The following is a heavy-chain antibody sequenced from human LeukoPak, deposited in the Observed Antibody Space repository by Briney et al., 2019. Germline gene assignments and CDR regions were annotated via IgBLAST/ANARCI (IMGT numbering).Heavy chain of an antibody. Sequence: LSLTCAVYSGSFTDYYWIWIRQPPGKGLEWIAFITSRGSPIYYADSVKGRFTISRDNANHSLFLQMDSLRAEDTAIYYCTRVPGVVYYDYMDVWGKGTTVTVSS. CDR2: ITSRGSPI. CDR3: TRVPGVVYYDYMDV. D-gene: IGHD2-15*01. J-gene: IGHJ6*03. V-gene: IGHV3-11*04. CDR1: SGSFTDYY.